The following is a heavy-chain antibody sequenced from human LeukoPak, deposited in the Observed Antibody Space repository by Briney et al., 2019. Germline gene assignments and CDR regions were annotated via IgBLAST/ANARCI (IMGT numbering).Heavy chain of an antibody. V-gene: IGHV1-69*05. J-gene: IGHJ6*03. D-gene: IGHD4-11*01. CDR2: IIPIFGTA. Sequence: SVKVSCKASGGTFSSYAISRVRQAPGQGLEWMGGIIPIFGTANYAQKFQGRVTITTDESTSTAYMELSSLRSEDTAVYYCARSGRDNLQYPTYYYYYYYMDVWGKGTTVTVSS. CDR1: GGTFSSYA. CDR3: ARSGRDNLQYPTYYYYYYYMDV.